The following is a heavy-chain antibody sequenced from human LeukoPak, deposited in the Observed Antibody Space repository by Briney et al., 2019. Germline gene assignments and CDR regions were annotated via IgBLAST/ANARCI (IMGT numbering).Heavy chain of an antibody. CDR1: GFTFGDFP. Sequence: PGGSLRLSCTASGFTFGDFPMSWFRQAPGKGLDWVGFIRSKAYGGTTENAASVQGRFTISRDDSKSIAYLQMDSLKTEDTAVYCCVRGAYGAGTYHFDYWGQEALVTVSS. D-gene: IGHD3-10*01. V-gene: IGHV3-49*03. CDR3: VRGAYGAGTYHFDY. J-gene: IGHJ4*01. CDR2: IRSKAYGGTT.